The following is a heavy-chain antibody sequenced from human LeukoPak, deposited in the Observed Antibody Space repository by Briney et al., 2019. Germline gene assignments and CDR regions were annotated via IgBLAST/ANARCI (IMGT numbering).Heavy chain of an antibody. V-gene: IGHV3-66*02. CDR1: GFTFSSHS. Sequence: PGGSLRLSCAASGFTFSSHSMNWVRQAPGKGLEWVSVIYSGGSTYYADSVKGRFTISRDNSKNTLYLQMNSLRAEDTAVYYCARDRLHLPQFDPWDQGTLVTVSS. CDR2: IYSGGST. CDR3: ARDRLHLPQFDP. J-gene: IGHJ5*02.